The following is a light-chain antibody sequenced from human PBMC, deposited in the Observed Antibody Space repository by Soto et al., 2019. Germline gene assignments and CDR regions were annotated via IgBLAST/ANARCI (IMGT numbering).Light chain of an antibody. CDR1: SSNIESNY. Sequence: QSALTQPPSVSAAPGQKVTISCSGSSSNIESNYVSWFQQLPRTAPNLLIYENNKRLSGFPDRFSASKSGTSATLVITGLQAGDEADYFCGGWDFSLRGYVFGTGTRSPS. J-gene: IGLJ1*01. V-gene: IGLV1-51*02. CDR2: ENN. CDR3: GGWDFSLRGYV.